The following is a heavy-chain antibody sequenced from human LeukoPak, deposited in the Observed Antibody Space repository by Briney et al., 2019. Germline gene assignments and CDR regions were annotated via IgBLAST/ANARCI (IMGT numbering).Heavy chain of an antibody. CDR2: IKQDGSDR. CDR1: GFTFRNYW. V-gene: IGHV3-7*03. CDR3: VRNLAVAGTCFDS. J-gene: IGHJ4*02. Sequence: RGSLRLSCAASGFTFRNYWMSWVRQAPGTGLEWVANIKQDGSDRNYVTSVRGRFTISRDNAESSLYLQMNSLRAEDTAVCYCVRNLAVAGTCFDSWGQGTLVTVSS. D-gene: IGHD6-19*01.